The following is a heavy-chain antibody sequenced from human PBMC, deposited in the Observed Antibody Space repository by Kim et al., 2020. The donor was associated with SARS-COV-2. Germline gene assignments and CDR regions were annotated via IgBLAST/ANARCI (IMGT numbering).Heavy chain of an antibody. V-gene: IGHV3-30*04. J-gene: IGHJ6*02. CDR2: ISYDGSNK. Sequence: GGSLRLSCAASGFTFSSYAMHWVRQAPGKGLEWVAVISYDGSNKYYADSVKGRFTISRDNSKNTLYLQMNSLRVEDTAVYYCAREGVVTVRDTYYYYGMDVWGQGTTVTVSS. CDR1: GFTFSSYA. CDR3: AREGVVTVRDTYYYYGMDV. D-gene: IGHD3-3*01.